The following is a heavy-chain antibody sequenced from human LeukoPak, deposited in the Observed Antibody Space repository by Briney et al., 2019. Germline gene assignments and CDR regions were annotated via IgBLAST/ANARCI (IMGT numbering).Heavy chain of an antibody. D-gene: IGHD2-15*01. CDR3: ARAGYCSGGSCYYYDYGMDV. Sequence: PGGSLRLSCAASGFTFSDYYMSWIRQAPGKGLEWVSYISSSSSYTNYADSVKGRFTISRDNAKNSLYLQMNSLRAEDTAVYYCARAGYCSGGSCYYYDYGMDVWGKGTTVTVSS. V-gene: IGHV3-11*06. CDR1: GFTFSDYY. J-gene: IGHJ6*04. CDR2: ISSSSSYT.